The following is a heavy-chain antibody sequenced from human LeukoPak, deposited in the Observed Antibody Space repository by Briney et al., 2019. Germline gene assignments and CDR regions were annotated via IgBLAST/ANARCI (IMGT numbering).Heavy chain of an antibody. CDR2: IRYDGSNK. CDR1: GFTFSSYG. J-gene: IGHJ4*02. Sequence: PGGSLRLSCAASGFTFSSYGMHWVRQAPGKGLEWVAFIRYDGSNKYYADSVKSRFTISRDNSKNTLYLQMNSLRAEDTAVYYCAKGNLGYCSSTSCYLDYWGQGTLVTVSS. D-gene: IGHD2-2*01. V-gene: IGHV3-30*02. CDR3: AKGNLGYCSSTSCYLDY.